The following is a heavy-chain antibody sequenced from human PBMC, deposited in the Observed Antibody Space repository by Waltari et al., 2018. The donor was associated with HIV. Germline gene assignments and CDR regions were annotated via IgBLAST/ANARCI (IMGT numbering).Heavy chain of an antibody. CDR1: GYPFTQYG. CDR2: NSTYKRNT. D-gene: IGHD2-15*01. CDR3: AREGFCSGGSCYSGAVES. V-gene: IGHV1-18*04. J-gene: IGHJ3*02. Sequence: QVQLVQSGTEVKKPGASVQVSCKASGYPFTQYGISWVRQAPGQGLEGMGWNSTYKRNTNHAQKFQGRITQARDTSTRTVYIELMSLTSDDTAVYYCAREGFCSGGSCYSGAVESWGQGTVVTVSS.